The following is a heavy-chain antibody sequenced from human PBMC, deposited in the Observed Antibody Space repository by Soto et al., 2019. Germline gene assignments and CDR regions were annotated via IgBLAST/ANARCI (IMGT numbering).Heavy chain of an antibody. Sequence: SETLSLTCTVSGGSISSGDYYWSWIRQPPGKGLEWIGYIYYSGSTYYNPSLKSRVTLSVDTSKNQFSLKLSSVTAADTAVYYCARAGYSGYDWAFDYWGQGTLVTVSS. D-gene: IGHD5-12*01. CDR1: GGSISSGDYY. V-gene: IGHV4-30-4*01. CDR3: ARAGYSGYDWAFDY. J-gene: IGHJ4*02. CDR2: IYYSGST.